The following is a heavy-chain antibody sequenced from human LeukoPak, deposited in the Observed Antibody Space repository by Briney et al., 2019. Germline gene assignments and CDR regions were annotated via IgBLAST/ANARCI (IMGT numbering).Heavy chain of an antibody. V-gene: IGHV1-18*01. CDR3: ARDITYYDFWSGYYRFDY. J-gene: IGHJ4*02. CDR1: GYTFTSYG. D-gene: IGHD3-3*01. CDR2: ISAYNGNT. Sequence: ASVKVSCKASGYTFTSYGISWVRQAPGQGLEWMGWISAYNGNTNYAQKLQGRVTMTTDTSTSTAYMELRSLRSDDTAAYYCARDITYYDFWSGYYRFDYWGQGTLVTVSS.